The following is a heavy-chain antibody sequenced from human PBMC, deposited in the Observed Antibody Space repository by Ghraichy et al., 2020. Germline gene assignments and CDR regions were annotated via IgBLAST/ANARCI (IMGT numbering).Heavy chain of an antibody. D-gene: IGHD3-10*01. V-gene: IGHV3-7*03. CDR1: GFTFSAYW. J-gene: IGHJ4*02. CDR3: ARDGGASGSGDAC. CDR2: RKEDGSQK. Sequence: GGSLRLSCATSGFTFSAYWMTWVRQAPGKGLEWVANRKEDGSQKYYMDSVKGRFTISRDNAKNSLFLQMNNLRPEDPAVYYCARDGGASGSGDACWGQGTLVSVSS.